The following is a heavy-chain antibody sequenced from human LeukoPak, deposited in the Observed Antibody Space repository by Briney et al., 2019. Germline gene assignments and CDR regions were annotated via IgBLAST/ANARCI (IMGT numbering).Heavy chain of an antibody. CDR1: GFTFSNYA. CDR2: ISGSGGST. D-gene: IGHD3-10*01. CDR3: AKDYYGSGGYPFDY. V-gene: IGHV3-23*01. Sequence: PGGSLRLSCAASGFTFSNYAMSWVRQAPGKGLEWVSAISGSGGSTYYADSVKGRFTISRDNSKNTLYLQMNSLRAEDTAVYYCAKDYYGSGGYPFDYWGQGTLVTVSS. J-gene: IGHJ4*02.